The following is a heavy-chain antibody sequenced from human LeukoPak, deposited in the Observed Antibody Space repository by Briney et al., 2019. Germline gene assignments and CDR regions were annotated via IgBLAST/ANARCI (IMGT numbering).Heavy chain of an antibody. CDR2: ISYDGSNK. CDR3: ARVFAGTVAGWYFDL. J-gene: IGHJ2*01. V-gene: IGHV3-30*14. CDR1: GFTFSSYA. D-gene: IGHD2-15*01. Sequence: PGGSLRLSCAASGFTFSSYAMHWVRQAPGKGLEWVAVISYDGSNKYYADSVKGRFTISRDNSKNTLYLQMNSLRAEDTAVYYCARVFAGTVAGWYFDLWGRGTLVTVSS.